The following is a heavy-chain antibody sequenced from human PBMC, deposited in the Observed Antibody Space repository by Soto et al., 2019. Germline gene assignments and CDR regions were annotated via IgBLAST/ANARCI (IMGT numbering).Heavy chain of an antibody. D-gene: IGHD6-19*01. J-gene: IGHJ6*02. Sequence: GESLKISCKGSGYSFTSYWIGWVRQMPGQGLEWMGIIYPGDSDTNYSPSFQGHVTISADKSISTAYLQSSGLKASDTARYDCASPIIAGAGYYYYGMDVWGQGTTVTVSS. V-gene: IGHV5-51*01. CDR1: GYSFTSYW. CDR3: ASPIIAGAGYYYYGMDV. CDR2: IYPGDSDT.